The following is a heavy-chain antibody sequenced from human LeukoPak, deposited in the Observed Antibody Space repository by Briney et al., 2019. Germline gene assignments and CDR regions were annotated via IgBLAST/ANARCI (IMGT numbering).Heavy chain of an antibody. J-gene: IGHJ4*02. Sequence: GGSLRLSCAASGFTVHSNYMSWVRQAPGKGLEWVSVIDRSGVTHYADSVKGRFTISRDNSKNTLYLQMNSLRAEDTAVYYCARRAGAYSHPYDYWGQGTLVTVSS. CDR3: ARRAGAYSHPYDY. CDR2: IDRSGVT. CDR1: GFTVHSNY. D-gene: IGHD4/OR15-4a*01. V-gene: IGHV3-53*01.